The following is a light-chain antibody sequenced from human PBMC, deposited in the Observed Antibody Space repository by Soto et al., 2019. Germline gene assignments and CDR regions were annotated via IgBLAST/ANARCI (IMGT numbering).Light chain of an antibody. CDR2: SNN. Sequence: QSVLTQPPSASGTPGQRVTISCSGSSSNIGSNTVNWYQQLPGTAPKLLTYSNNQRPSGVPDRFSGSKSGTSASLAISGLQSEDEADYYCAAWDDSLNGYVFGTRTKLTVL. CDR3: AAWDDSLNGYV. CDR1: SSNIGSNT. V-gene: IGLV1-44*01. J-gene: IGLJ1*01.